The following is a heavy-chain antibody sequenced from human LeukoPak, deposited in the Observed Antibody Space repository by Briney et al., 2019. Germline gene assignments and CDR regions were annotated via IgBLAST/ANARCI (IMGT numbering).Heavy chain of an antibody. Sequence: GGSLRLSCAASGFTFSSYAMSWVRQAPGKGLEWVSSISDNSVYIYSADSVKGRFATSRDNAKNSLYLQMNSPRAEDTAVYYCTTPAAGPRAEYSQHWGQGTLVTVSS. CDR1: GFTFSSYA. CDR2: ISDNSVYI. D-gene: IGHD6-13*01. J-gene: IGHJ1*01. CDR3: TTPAAGPRAEYSQH. V-gene: IGHV3-21*01.